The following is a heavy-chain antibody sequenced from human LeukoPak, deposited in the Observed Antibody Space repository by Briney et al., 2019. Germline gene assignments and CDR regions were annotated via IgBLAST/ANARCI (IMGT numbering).Heavy chain of an antibody. CDR1: GGSISSSSYY. V-gene: IGHV4-61*01. CDR3: ARDESGGIRFLEWSQFDY. D-gene: IGHD3-3*01. J-gene: IGHJ4*02. CDR2: IYYSGST. Sequence: SETLSLTCTVSGGSISSSSYYWSWIRQPPGKGLEWIGYIYYSGSTNYNPSLKSRVTISVDTSKNQFSLKLSSVTAADTAVYYCARDESGGIRFLEWSQFDYWGQGTLVTVSS.